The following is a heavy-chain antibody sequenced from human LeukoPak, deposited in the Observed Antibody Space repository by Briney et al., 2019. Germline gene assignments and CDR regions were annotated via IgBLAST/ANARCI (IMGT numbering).Heavy chain of an antibody. V-gene: IGHV1-69*05. J-gene: IGHJ5*02. CDR3: ARGVTMVRGVIQNWFDP. CDR1: GGTFSSYA. D-gene: IGHD3-10*01. Sequence: ASVKVSCKASGGTFSSYAISWVRQAPGQGLEWMGGIIPIFGTANYAQKFQGRVTITTDESTSTAYMELSSLRSEDTAVYYCARGVTMVRGVIQNWFDPWGQGTLVTVSS. CDR2: IIPIFGTA.